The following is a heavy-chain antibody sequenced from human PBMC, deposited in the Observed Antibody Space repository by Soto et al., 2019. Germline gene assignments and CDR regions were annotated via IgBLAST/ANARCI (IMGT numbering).Heavy chain of an antibody. D-gene: IGHD1-26*01. V-gene: IGHV4-39*01. Sequence: QLQLQESGPGLVKPSETLSLTCIVSGDSISSSNYYGGWIRQPPGKGLEWIGNIYYSGSTYYNPSLEGRLTISVDTSKNHFSLKLNSVTAADTAVYYCATYSGRYSRFDSWGQGTLVTVAS. J-gene: IGHJ5*01. CDR1: GDSISSSNYY. CDR3: ATYSGRYSRFDS. CDR2: IYYSGST.